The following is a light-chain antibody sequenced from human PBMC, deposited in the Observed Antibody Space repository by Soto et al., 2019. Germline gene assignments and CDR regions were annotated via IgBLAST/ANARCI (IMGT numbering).Light chain of an antibody. CDR2: GAS. Sequence: ELVLTQSPATLSLSPGERATLSCRASQSVKNNYLAWYRQKPGQAPSLLIYGASTRATGIPERFSGSGSGTEFTLTISSLEPEDFAVYYCQQRSNWPQFTFGPGTKVDIK. CDR1: QSVKNNY. CDR3: QQRSNWPQFT. V-gene: IGKV3D-20*02. J-gene: IGKJ3*01.